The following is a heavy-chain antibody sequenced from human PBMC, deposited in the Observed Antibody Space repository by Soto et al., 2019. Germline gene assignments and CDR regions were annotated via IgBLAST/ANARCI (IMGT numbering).Heavy chain of an antibody. J-gene: IGHJ4*02. CDR3: TTTGGHLHSDPFDY. V-gene: IGHV3-15*07. Sequence: EVQLVGSGGGLVKPGGSLRLSCAASGFTFSDGWMNWVRQAPGKGLEWVGRIKSKISGGTADYVAPVIGRFTISRDDSKNTVYLQMNSLKIEDTAVYYCTTTGGHLHSDPFDYRGQGALVTVSS. CDR2: IKSKISGGTA. CDR1: GFTFSDGW. D-gene: IGHD2-8*02.